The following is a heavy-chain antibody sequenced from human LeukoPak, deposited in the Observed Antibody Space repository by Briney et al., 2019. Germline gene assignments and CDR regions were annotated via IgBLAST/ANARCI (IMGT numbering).Heavy chain of an antibody. J-gene: IGHJ4*02. CDR1: GFTFGDYA. D-gene: IGHD4-17*01. CDR2: IRSKAYGGTT. Sequence: GGSLRLSGTASGFTFGDYAMSWFRQAPGKGLEWVGFIRSKAYGGTTEYAASVKGRFTISRDDSKSIAYLQMNSLKTEDTAVYYCTRDLPSTVTYYFDYWGQGTLVTVSS. V-gene: IGHV3-49*03. CDR3: TRDLPSTVTYYFDY.